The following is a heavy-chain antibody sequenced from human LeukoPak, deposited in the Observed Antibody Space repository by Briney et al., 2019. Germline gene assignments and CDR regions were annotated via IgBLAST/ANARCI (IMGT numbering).Heavy chain of an antibody. CDR3: AMRAREQRDISPGNWLYP. J-gene: IGHJ5*02. V-gene: IGHV4-59*08. Sequence: SETLSLTCTVSGGSISSYSWNWLRQPPGNGLEWIGRIYGGNTNYTSSLMSRVTISFDTSTNQLSLDLRSVTAADTAVYYCAMRAREQRDISPGNWLYPCGEGTLFTVSS. D-gene: IGHD3-9*01. CDR1: GGSISSYS. CDR2: IYGGNT.